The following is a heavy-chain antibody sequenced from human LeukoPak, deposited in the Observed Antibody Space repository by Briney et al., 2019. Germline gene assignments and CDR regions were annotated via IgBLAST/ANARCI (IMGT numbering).Heavy chain of an antibody. CDR1: GFTFSSYG. V-gene: IGHV3-30*18. CDR3: AKDQYSYNWNDGYYYYGMDV. D-gene: IGHD1-1*01. CDR2: ISYAGSNK. J-gene: IGHJ6*02. Sequence: GRSLRLSCAASGFTFSSYGMHWVRQAPGKGLEWVAVISYAGSNKYYADSVKGRFTISRDNSKNTLYLQMNSLRAEDTAVYYCAKDQYSYNWNDGYYYYGMDVWGQGTTVTVSS.